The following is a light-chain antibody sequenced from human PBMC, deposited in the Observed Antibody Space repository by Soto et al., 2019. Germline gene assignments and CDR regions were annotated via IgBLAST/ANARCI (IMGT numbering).Light chain of an antibody. V-gene: IGKV3-20*01. CDR3: QQYGSSPYT. Sequence: EIVLTQSPGTLSLSPGERATLSCRASQSVSSSYLAWYQQKPGQAPRLLIYGASSMATGIADRFSGSGSGTDFTLTISRLEPEDFAVYYCQQYGSSPYTFGQGTKLEIK. CDR1: QSVSSSY. J-gene: IGKJ2*01. CDR2: GAS.